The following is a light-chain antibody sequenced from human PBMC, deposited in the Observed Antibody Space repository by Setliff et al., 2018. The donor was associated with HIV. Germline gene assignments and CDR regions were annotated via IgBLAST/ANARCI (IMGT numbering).Light chain of an antibody. CDR1: TSDVGGYNY. J-gene: IGLJ2*01. Sequence: QSVLTQPASVSGSPGQSITIACTGTTSDVGGYNYVSWYQQHPGKAPTLIIYEVRNRPSGVSNRFSGSKSGNTASLIISGLQAEDEADYYCSSYTSSTTPVIFGGGTKVTVL. CDR2: EVR. CDR3: SSYTSSTTPVI. V-gene: IGLV2-14*01.